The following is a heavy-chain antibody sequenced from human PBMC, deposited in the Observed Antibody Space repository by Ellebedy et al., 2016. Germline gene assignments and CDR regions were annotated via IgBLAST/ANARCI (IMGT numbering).Heavy chain of an antibody. D-gene: IGHD3-3*01. CDR1: GGTFSSYA. CDR3: ARVPVVGVATNYYYYMDV. J-gene: IGHJ6*03. V-gene: IGHV1-69*13. Sequence: SVKVSCXASGGTFSSYAISWVRQAPGQGLEWMGGIIPIFGTANYAQKFQGRVTITADESTSTAYMELSSLRSEDTAVYYCARVPVVGVATNYYYYMDVWGKGTTVTVSS. CDR2: IIPIFGTA.